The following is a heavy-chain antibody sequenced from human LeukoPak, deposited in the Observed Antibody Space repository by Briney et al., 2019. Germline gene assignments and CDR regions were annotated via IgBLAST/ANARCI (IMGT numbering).Heavy chain of an antibody. V-gene: IGHV3-48*04. Sequence: GGSLRLSCAASGFTFSSYSMNWVRQAPGKGLEWVSYISSNSSTIYYADSVKGRFTTSKVNPKNSLYLKMNRLRAEDTAVYYCAVLGITMIGGVWGKGTTVTISS. J-gene: IGHJ6*01. CDR1: GFTFSSYS. CDR3: AVLGITMIGGV. CDR2: ISSNSSTI. D-gene: IGHD3-10*02.